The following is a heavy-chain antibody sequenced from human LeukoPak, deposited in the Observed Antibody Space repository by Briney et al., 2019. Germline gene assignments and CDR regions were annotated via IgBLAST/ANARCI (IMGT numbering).Heavy chain of an antibody. CDR2: LHPKDGKT. CDR1: GYTLTEFT. CDR3: ARAQYYYDSSGYETFDY. J-gene: IGHJ4*02. Sequence: ASVKVSCKVSGYTLTEFTMHWVRQAPGKGLEWMGGLHPKDGKTIYAQKFQGRVTMTRNTSISTAYMELSSLRSEDTAVYYCARAQYYYDSSGYETFDYWGQGTLVTVSS. V-gene: IGHV1-24*01. D-gene: IGHD3-22*01.